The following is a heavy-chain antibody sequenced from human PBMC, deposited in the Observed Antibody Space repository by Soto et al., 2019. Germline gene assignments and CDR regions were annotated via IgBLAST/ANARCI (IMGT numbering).Heavy chain of an antibody. V-gene: IGHV1-69*13. CDR1: GGTFSSYA. D-gene: IGHD2-8*01. Sequence: GASVKVSCKASGGTFSSYAISWVRQAPGQGLEWMGGIIPIFGTANYAQKFQGRVTITADESTSTAYMELSSLRSEDTAVYYCARDPGYCTNGVCFNFDYWGQGTLVTVSS. CDR3: ARDPGYCTNGVCFNFDY. J-gene: IGHJ4*02. CDR2: IIPIFGTA.